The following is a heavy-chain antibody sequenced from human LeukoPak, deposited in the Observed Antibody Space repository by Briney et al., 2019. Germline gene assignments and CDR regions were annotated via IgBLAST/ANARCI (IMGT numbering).Heavy chain of an antibody. V-gene: IGHV3-66*01. CDR3: ARESNSGYYLSY. J-gene: IGHJ4*02. D-gene: IGHD3-22*01. Sequence: TGVSLRLSCAASGFTVSSNYLSWLRQAPGKGLEWVSVIYSNGRTYYSDSVRGRFTISRDNSKNTLYLQMNSLRVEETAVYYCARESNSGYYLSYWGQGTLVTVSS. CDR1: GFTVSSNY. CDR2: IYSNGRT.